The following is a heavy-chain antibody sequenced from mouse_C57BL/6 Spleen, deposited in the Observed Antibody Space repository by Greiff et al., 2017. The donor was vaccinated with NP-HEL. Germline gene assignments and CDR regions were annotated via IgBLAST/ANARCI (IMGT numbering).Heavy chain of an antibody. CDR2: IYPGDGDT. Sequence: QVQLKQSGPELVKPGASVKISCKASGHAFSSSWMNWVKQRPGKGLEWIGRIYPGDGDTNYNGKFKGKATLTADKSSSTAYMQLSSLTSDDSAVYFCARAIITTRDYAMDYWGQGTSVTVSS. D-gene: IGHD1-1*01. J-gene: IGHJ4*01. V-gene: IGHV1-82*01. CDR3: ARAIITTRDYAMDY. CDR1: GHAFSSSW.